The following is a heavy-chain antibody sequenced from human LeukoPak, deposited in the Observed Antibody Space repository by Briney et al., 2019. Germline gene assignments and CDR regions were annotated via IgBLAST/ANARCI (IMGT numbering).Heavy chain of an antibody. CDR1: GFTFSNHW. V-gene: IGHV3-74*01. CDR2: IKSDGTYS. D-gene: IGHD1-26*01. J-gene: IGHJ4*02. Sequence: GGSLRLSCAASGFTFSNHWMHWVRQAPGKGLVWVSRIKSDGTYSDYADSVKGRFTVSRDNARNTLYLQMDSLRVEDTALYYCARDRPSGGRAFYYWSQGTLVAVSS. CDR3: ARDRPSGGRAFYY.